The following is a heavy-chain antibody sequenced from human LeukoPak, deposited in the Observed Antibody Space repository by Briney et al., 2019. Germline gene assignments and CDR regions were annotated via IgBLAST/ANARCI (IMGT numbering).Heavy chain of an antibody. CDR1: GFTFDSYA. CDR2: VSTNGGST. V-gene: IGHV3-23*01. J-gene: IGHJ4*02. CDR3: AKDYSSGYYYFDY. D-gene: IGHD3-22*01. Sequence: PGGSLRLSCAASGFTFDSYAMSWVRQAPGKGLEWVSVVSTNGGSTYYADSVKGRFTISRDNSKNTLSLQMSSLRAEDTAVYYCAKDYSSGYYYFDYWGQGTLVTVSS.